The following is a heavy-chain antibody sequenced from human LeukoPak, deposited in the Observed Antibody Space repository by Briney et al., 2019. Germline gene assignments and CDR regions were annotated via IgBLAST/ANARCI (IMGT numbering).Heavy chain of an antibody. CDR2: IIPIFGTA. CDR1: GGTFSSYA. D-gene: IGHD4-11*01. J-gene: IGHJ6*02. Sequence: SVTVSCTASGGTFSSYAISWVRQAPGQGLEWMGGIIPIFGTANYAQKFQGRVTITADESTSTAYMELSSLRSEDTAVYYCARKMRSNYVSYYYYGMDVWGQGTTVTVSS. CDR3: ARKMRSNYVSYYYYGMDV. V-gene: IGHV1-69*13.